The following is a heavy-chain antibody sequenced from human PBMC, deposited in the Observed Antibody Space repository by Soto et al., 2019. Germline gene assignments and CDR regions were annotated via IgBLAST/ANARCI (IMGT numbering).Heavy chain of an antibody. Sequence: ESLKISCKGSGDSFTTYWIGWVRQIPGKGLEWMGIIYPGDSDTRYSPSFQGQVTISADRSFRTAYLQWSSLKASDTAMYYCARHKRKVAGSYYYFGMDVWGQGTTVTVSS. CDR1: GDSFTTYW. CDR3: ARHKRKVAGSYYYFGMDV. V-gene: IGHV5-51*01. D-gene: IGHD6-19*01. J-gene: IGHJ6*02. CDR2: IYPGDSDT.